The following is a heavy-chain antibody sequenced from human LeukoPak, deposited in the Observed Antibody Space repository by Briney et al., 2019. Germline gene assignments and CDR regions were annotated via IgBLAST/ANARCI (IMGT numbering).Heavy chain of an antibody. CDR3: ARSPHILTGENFDY. V-gene: IGHV1-2*02. D-gene: IGHD3-9*01. J-gene: IGHJ4*02. CDR1: GYTFTAYY. Sequence: ASVKVSCKASGYTFTAYYMYWVRQAPGQGLEWMGWINPNSGGTNYAQKFQDRVSMTRDASTSTAYMQLRRLRSDDTAVYFCARSPHILTGENFDYWGQGTLLTVSS. CDR2: INPNSGGT.